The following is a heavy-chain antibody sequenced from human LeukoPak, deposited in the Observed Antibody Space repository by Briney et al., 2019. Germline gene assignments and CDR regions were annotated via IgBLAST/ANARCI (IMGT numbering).Heavy chain of an antibody. CDR2: IIPILGIA. D-gene: IGHD5-12*01. CDR1: GYTFTDYY. J-gene: IGHJ6*02. V-gene: IGHV1-69*04. CDR3: ARDLVATSVGYYYGMDV. Sequence: ASVKVSCKTSGYTFTDYYVHWVRQAPGQGLEWMGRIIPILGIANYAQKFQGRVTITADKSTSTAYMELSSLRSEDTAVYYCARDLVATSVGYYYGMDVWGQGTTVTVSS.